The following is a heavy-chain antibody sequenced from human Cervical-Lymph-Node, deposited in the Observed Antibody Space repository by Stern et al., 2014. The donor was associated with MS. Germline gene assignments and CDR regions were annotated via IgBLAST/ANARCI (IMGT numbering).Heavy chain of an antibody. CDR3: ARTYGSSSGVFDS. CDR2: IYPSGIF. Sequence: VQLVESGPGLVKPSQTLSLTCSVSGGSVGTGNYYWSWIRQPAGTGLEWIGHIYPSGIFIYTPPRESRFPLSEDTPKNQFPRRLRSVTAADTAVYYCARTYGSSSGVFDSWGQGTLVTVSS. CDR1: GGSVGTGNYY. D-gene: IGHD6-6*01. J-gene: IGHJ4*02. V-gene: IGHV4-61*02.